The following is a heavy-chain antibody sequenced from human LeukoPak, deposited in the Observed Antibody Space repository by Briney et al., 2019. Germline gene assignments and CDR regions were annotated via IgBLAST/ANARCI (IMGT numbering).Heavy chain of an antibody. Sequence: GGSRRLSCAACGLIVSRNDMGWVRQAPGEGLECVSVFYSDGSIYVADSVKGRFTISNDTSKNTVYLQMNSLRVEDTAVYYCAREALTNSRLPYGMDVWGQGTTVTVSS. CDR3: AREALTNSRLPYGMDV. J-gene: IGHJ6*02. D-gene: IGHD1-14*01. CDR1: GLIVSRND. CDR2: FYSDGSI. V-gene: IGHV3-53*01.